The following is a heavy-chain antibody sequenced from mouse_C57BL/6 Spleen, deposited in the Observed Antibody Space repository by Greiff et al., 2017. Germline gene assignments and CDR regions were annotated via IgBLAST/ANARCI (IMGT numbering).Heavy chain of an antibody. Sequence: EVKLQESGPGLVKPSQSLSLTCSVTGYSITSGYYWNWIRQFPGNKLEWMGYISYDGSNNYNPSLKNRITITRDTSKNQIFLKLNSVTTEDTATYYGARSSYFDGWGQGTTLTVSS. CDR2: ISYDGSN. J-gene: IGHJ2*01. V-gene: IGHV3-6*01. CDR3: ARSSYFDG. CDR1: GYSITSGYY.